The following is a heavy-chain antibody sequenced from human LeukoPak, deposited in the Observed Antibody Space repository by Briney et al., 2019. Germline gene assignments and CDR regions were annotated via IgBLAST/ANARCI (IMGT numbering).Heavy chain of an antibody. CDR3: ARDDQTWEYQLPTGDAFDI. CDR1: GFTFSSYA. V-gene: IGHV3-30-3*01. D-gene: IGHD2-2*01. Sequence: PGRSLRLSCAASGFTFSSYAMHCVRQAPSKGLEWVAVISYDGSNKYYADSEKGRFTISRDNSKNTLYLQMNSLRAEDTAVYYCARDDQTWEYQLPTGDAFDIWGQGTMVTVSS. J-gene: IGHJ3*02. CDR2: ISYDGSNK.